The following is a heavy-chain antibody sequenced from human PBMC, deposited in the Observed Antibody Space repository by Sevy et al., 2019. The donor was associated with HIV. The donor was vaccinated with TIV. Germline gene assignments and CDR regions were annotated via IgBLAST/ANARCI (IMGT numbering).Heavy chain of an antibody. V-gene: IGHV4-61*01. CDR3: ARVGDRTDYGMDV. CDR1: GGSVSSGSYF. J-gene: IGHJ6*02. D-gene: IGHD1-26*01. Sequence: SETLSLTCTVSGGSVSSGSYFWSWIRQPPGKGLECVGYIYYGGSTNYNPSLKSRVTISVDTSKNQFSLKLSSVTAADTAVYYCARVGDRTDYGMDVWGQGTTVTVSS. CDR2: IYYGGST.